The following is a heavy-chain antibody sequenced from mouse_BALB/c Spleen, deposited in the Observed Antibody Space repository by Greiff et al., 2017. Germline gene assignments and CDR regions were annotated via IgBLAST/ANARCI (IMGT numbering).Heavy chain of an antibody. D-gene: IGHD2-1*01. CDR3: ARWDSYGNGYFDV. V-gene: IGHV5-17*02. CDR2: ISSGSSTI. J-gene: IGHJ1*01. CDR1: GFTFSSFG. Sequence: EVQLVESGGGLVQPGGSRKLSCAASGFTFSSFGMHWVRQAPEKGLEWVAYISSGSSTIYHADTVKGRFTISRDNPKNTLFLQMTSLRSEDTAMYYCARWDSYGNGYFDVWGAGTTVTVSS.